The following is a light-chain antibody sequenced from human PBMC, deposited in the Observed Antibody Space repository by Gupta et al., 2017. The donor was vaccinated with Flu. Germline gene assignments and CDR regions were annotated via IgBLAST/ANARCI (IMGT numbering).Light chain of an antibody. Sequence: QSVVTQPPSASGTPGQRVTISCSGSSSNIGSNPVDWYQQLPGTAPKLLIYNNNQRPSGVPDRFSGSKSGTSVSLAISGLQSEDAAEYYCAAWDDSLSGVVFGGGTKLTVL. CDR1: SSNIGSNP. J-gene: IGLJ3*02. V-gene: IGLV1-44*01. CDR2: NNN. CDR3: AAWDDSLSGVV.